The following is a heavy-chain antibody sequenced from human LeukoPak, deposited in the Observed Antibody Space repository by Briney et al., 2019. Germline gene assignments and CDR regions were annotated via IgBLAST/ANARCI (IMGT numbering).Heavy chain of an antibody. D-gene: IGHD4-17*01. CDR3: AKDPNGDYICALDF. CDR1: GFTFINYA. V-gene: IGHV3-23*01. J-gene: IGHJ3*01. CDR2: ITGSGAGT. Sequence: PGGSLRLSCAGSGFTFINYAMIWVRQAPGKGLEWVAAITGSGAGTYYADSVKGRFTVSRDNSKSTLYLQMNSLRPEDTAVYYCAKDPNGDYICALDFWGQGTMVTVSS.